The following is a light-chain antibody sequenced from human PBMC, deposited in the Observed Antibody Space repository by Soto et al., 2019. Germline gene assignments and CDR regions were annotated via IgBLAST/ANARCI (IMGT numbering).Light chain of an antibody. CDR3: QQYGSSPRT. V-gene: IGKV3-20*01. J-gene: IGKJ1*01. Sequence: EIVLTQSPGTLSLSPGERATLSCRASQSVSSNFLAWYQQKPGQAPRLPIYGASNRATGIPDKCNGSGSGTDFTLTISRLEPEDFAMYYCQQYGSSPRTFGQGTKVEIK. CDR2: GAS. CDR1: QSVSSNF.